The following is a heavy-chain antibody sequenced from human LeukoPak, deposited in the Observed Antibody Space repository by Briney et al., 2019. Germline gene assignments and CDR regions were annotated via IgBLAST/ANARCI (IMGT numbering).Heavy chain of an antibody. V-gene: IGHV5-51*01. Sequence: GESLKISCNGSGYSFGTFWIAWVRQMPGKGLEWMGIIYPGDSDTRYSPSFQGQVTISVDKSISTAYLQWSSLKASDSAIYYCARVRNNWYGSFYHFAMDVWGQGTTVTVSS. CDR2: IYPGDSDT. CDR1: GYSFGTFW. J-gene: IGHJ6*02. CDR3: ARVRNNWYGSFYHFAMDV. D-gene: IGHD4-17*01.